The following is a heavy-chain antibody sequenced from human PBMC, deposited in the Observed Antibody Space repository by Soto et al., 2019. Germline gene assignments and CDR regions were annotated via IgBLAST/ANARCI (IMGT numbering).Heavy chain of an antibody. J-gene: IGHJ6*02. CDR1: GFIFSDSY. CDR2: ISASSSYR. Sequence: GGSLRLSCAASGFIFSDSYMYWVRQAPGKGLEWVSYISASSSYRIYADSVKGRFTISRDNAKNSLYLQMNSLRAEDSAVYYCARDMGYYYYGMDVWGQGTTVTVSS. CDR3: ARDMGYYYYGMDV. D-gene: IGHD3-10*01. V-gene: IGHV3-11*06.